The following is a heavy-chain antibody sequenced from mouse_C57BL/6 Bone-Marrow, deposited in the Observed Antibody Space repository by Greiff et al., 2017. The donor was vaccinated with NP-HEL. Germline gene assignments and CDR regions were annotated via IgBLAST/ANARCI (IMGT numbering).Heavy chain of an antibody. CDR2: ISYDGSN. D-gene: IGHD2-12*01. Sequence: VQLKQSGPGLVKPSQSLSLTCSVTGYSITSGYYWNWIRQFPGNKLEWMGYISYDGSNNYNPSLKNRISITRDTSKNQFFLKLNSVTTEDTATYYCARENSYDAYGGQGTLVTVSA. CDR1: GYSITSGYY. CDR3: ARENSYDAY. V-gene: IGHV3-6*01. J-gene: IGHJ3*01.